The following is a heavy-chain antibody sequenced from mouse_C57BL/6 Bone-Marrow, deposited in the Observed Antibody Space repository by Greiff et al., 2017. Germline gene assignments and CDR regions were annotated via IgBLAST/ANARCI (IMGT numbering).Heavy chain of an antibody. J-gene: IGHJ2*01. Sequence: EVQLVESGGGLVKPGGSLKLSCAASGFTFSSYAMSWVRQTPEKRLEWVATISDGGSYTYYPDNVKGRFTISRDNAKNNLYLQMSHLKSEDTAMYYCASRAQATYFDYWGQGTTLTVSS. CDR3: ASRAQATYFDY. CDR2: ISDGGSYT. D-gene: IGHD3-2*02. V-gene: IGHV5-4*03. CDR1: GFTFSSYA.